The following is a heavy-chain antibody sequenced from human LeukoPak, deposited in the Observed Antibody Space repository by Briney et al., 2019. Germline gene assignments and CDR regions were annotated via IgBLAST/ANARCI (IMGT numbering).Heavy chain of an antibody. Sequence: GRSLRLSCAASGFTFSSYGMHWVRPAPGKGLEWVAVISYDGSNKYYADSVKGRFTISRDNSKNTLYLQMNSPRAEDTAVYYCAKDIEHYYGRKPIDYWGQGTLVTVSS. CDR2: ISYDGSNK. CDR3: AKDIEHYYGRKPIDY. D-gene: IGHD3-10*01. J-gene: IGHJ4*02. V-gene: IGHV3-30*18. CDR1: GFTFSSYG.